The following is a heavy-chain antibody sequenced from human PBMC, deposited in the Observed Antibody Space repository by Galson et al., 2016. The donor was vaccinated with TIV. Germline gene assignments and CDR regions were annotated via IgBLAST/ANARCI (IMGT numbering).Heavy chain of an antibody. CDR2: ISSRGERI. CDR3: VTGGDYSATGTYSWFDP. V-gene: IGHV3-23*01. D-gene: IGHD3-10*01. J-gene: IGHJ5*02. Sequence: SLRLSCAASGFTFSSYAMIWVRQAPGKGLEWLSTISSRGERISYADSVKGRFTISRDNSKNTLYLQLNSLRAEDTAVYPCVTGGDYSATGTYSWFDPWGQGTLVTVSS. CDR1: GFTFSSYA.